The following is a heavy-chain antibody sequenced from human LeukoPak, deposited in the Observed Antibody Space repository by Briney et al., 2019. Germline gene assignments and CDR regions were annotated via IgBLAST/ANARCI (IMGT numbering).Heavy chain of an antibody. Sequence: GGSLRLSCAASGFTFSDYYMSWIRQAPGKGLEWVSYISSSGSTIYYADSVKGRFTISRDNSKNTLYLQMNSLRAEDTAVYYCARDGVVISGYFDYWGQGTLVTVSS. D-gene: IGHD3-3*01. J-gene: IGHJ4*02. CDR2: ISSSGSTI. CDR1: GFTFSDYY. V-gene: IGHV3-11*04. CDR3: ARDGVVISGYFDY.